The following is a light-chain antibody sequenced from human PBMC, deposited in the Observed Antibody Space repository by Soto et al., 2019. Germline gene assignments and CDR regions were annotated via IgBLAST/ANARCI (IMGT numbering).Light chain of an antibody. CDR3: QQRASWPLT. CDR2: GAS. CDR1: QSVGGR. V-gene: IGKV3-11*01. Sequence: EIELTQSPATLSLSPGERATLSCRASQSVGGRLGWYQQKPGRAPRLLIYGASIRATGIPARFSGSGSGTDFILTISSLEPEDFGVYYCQQRASWPLTFGGGTRVEI. J-gene: IGKJ4*01.